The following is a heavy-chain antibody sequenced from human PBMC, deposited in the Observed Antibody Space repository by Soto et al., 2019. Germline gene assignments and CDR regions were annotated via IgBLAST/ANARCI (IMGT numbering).Heavy chain of an antibody. CDR2: SRDKPQGYST. Sequence: EVQLVESGGGLVQPGGSLRLSCAGSGFTLSDHYIDWVRQAPGKGLEWVGRSRDKPQGYSTAYAASVKGRFTTSRDESKNSAYLQMNSLKTEDTAVYYCTTDRILWFGEYTFAMDVWGQGTTVTVSS. CDR1: GFTLSDHY. D-gene: IGHD3-10*01. CDR3: TTDRILWFGEYTFAMDV. J-gene: IGHJ6*02. V-gene: IGHV3-72*01.